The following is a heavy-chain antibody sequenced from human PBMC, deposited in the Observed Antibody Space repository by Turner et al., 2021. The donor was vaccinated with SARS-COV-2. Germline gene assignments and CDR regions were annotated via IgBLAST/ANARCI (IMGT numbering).Heavy chain of an antibody. CDR1: GFKFDEHA. CDR3: GKDVSRGGLDV. J-gene: IGHJ6*02. CDR2: FMCDGSRI. Sequence: EVRLVESGGGLVQPGWSLRLSCAGSGFKFDEHAMHWVRQVPGKGLEWVSGFMCDGSRIGYADSVKGRFTVSWDNAKNALYLQMNSLRADDTALYYCGKDVSRGGLDVWGPWTTVTVSS. V-gene: IGHV3-9*01.